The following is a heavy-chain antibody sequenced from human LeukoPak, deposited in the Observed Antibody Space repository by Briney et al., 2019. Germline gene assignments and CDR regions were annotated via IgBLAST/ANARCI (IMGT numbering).Heavy chain of an antibody. D-gene: IGHD2-21*02. CDR3: ARGRYGGNFYY. CDR1: GGSISSGGYY. J-gene: IGHJ4*02. V-gene: IGHV4-31*03. Sequence: KSSETLSLTCTVSGGSISSGGYYWSWIRQHPGKGLEWIGYIYYSGSTYYNPSLKSRVTISVDTPKNQFSLKLSSVTAADTAVYYCARGRYGGNFYYWGQGTLVTVSS. CDR2: IYYSGST.